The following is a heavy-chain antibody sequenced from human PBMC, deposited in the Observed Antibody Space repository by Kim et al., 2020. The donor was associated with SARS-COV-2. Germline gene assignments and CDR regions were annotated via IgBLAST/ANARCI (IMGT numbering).Heavy chain of an antibody. V-gene: IGHV3-33*01. CDR3: AGPWNSGY. Sequence: LSLTCAASGFTFSDNGMHWVRLRPGKGLEWVAVVCHDGSNEYYAASVKGRFTISRDNSRNTLYLQMNDVRGEDTAIYYCAGPWNSGYWGQGPLVTVS. D-gene: IGHD1-1*01. CDR1: GFTFSDNG. J-gene: IGHJ4*02. CDR2: VCHDGSNE.